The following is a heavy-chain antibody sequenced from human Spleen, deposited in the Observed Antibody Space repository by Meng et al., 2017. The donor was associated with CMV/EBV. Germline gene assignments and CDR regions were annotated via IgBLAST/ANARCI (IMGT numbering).Heavy chain of an antibody. CDR2: IYYSGST. J-gene: IGHJ4*02. CDR1: GGSISSSSYY. CDR3: ARYYGAIFGVITPVFDY. V-gene: IGHV4-39*07. D-gene: IGHD3-3*01. Sequence: SETLSLTCTVSGGSISSSSYYWGWIRQPPGKGLEWIGSIYYSGSTYYNPSLKSRVTISVDTSKNQFSLKLSSVTAADTAVYYCARYYGAIFGVITPVFDYWGQGTLVTVSS.